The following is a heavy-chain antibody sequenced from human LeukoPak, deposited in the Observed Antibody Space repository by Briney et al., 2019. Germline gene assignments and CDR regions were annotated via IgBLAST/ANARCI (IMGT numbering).Heavy chain of an antibody. CDR3: ARGHYQLS. CDR2: IKEEGSEK. D-gene: IGHD2-2*01. Sequence: SGGSLRLSCAVSGFTFSGFWMSWSRQAPGKGLEWVASIKEEGSEKHYVDSVKGRFTISRDNAKNSLYLQMNSLRAEDTAVYYCARGHYQLSWGQGILVTVSS. J-gene: IGHJ5*02. CDR1: GFTFSGFW. V-gene: IGHV3-7*01.